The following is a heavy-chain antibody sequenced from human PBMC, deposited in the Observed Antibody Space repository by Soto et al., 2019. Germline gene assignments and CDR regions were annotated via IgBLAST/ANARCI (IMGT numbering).Heavy chain of an antibody. V-gene: IGHV3-15*07. D-gene: IGHD3-22*01. CDR2: IKSKTDGGTT. CDR1: GVPFSNAW. CDR3: TTDSYSTIIIVRFDY. Sequence: PGGSLRLSCAASGVPFSNAWINWVRQAPGKGLEWVGRIKSKTDGGTTDYAEPVKGRFAISRDDSNNMVYLQMSSLKIEDTAVYYCTTDSYSTIIIVRFDYWGHGTLVTVSS. J-gene: IGHJ4*01.